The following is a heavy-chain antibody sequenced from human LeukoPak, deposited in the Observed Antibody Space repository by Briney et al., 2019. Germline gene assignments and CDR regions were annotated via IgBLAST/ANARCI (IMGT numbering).Heavy chain of an antibody. CDR2: ISPGGGPT. Sequence: PGGSLRLSCAASGFTFSSYSMNWVRQAPGKGLEWVSGISPGGGPTYYADSVKGRFTISRDDSKNTLYLQMNNLRAEDTAVYYCAKDGAWLRFDDRGQGILVTVSS. CDR1: GFTFSSYS. CDR3: AKDGAWLRFDD. D-gene: IGHD5-12*01. V-gene: IGHV3-23*01. J-gene: IGHJ4*02.